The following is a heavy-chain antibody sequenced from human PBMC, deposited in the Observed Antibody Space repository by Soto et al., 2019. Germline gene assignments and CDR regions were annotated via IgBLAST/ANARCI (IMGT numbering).Heavy chain of an antibody. V-gene: IGHV1-69*13. Sequence: GASVKVSCKASGGTFSSYAISWVRQAPGQGLEWMGGIIPIFGTANYAQKFQGRVTITADESTSTAYMELSSLRSEDTAVYYCARDSGWYGGYNWFDPWGQGTLVTVSS. CDR1: GGTFSSYA. J-gene: IGHJ5*02. CDR3: ARDSGWYGGYNWFDP. CDR2: IIPIFGTA. D-gene: IGHD6-19*01.